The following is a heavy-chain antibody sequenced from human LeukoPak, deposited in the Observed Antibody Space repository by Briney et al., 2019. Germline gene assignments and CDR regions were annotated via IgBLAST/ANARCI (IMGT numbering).Heavy chain of an antibody. CDR3: ARDPYVSNFDY. CDR2: ISTSGGSS. J-gene: IGHJ4*02. D-gene: IGHD3-10*02. V-gene: IGHV3-23*01. CDR1: GFTFSTFA. Sequence: GGSLRLSCAASGFTFSTFAMSWVRQAPGKGLEWVSSISTSGGSSYYADSVKGRFTISRDNSQNTLYLQMNNLRAEDTAVYYCARDPYVSNFDYWGQGTLVTVSS.